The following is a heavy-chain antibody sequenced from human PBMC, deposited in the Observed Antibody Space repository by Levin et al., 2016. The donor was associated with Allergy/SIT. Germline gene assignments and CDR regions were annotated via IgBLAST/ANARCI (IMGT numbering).Heavy chain of an antibody. Sequence: SETLSLTCTVSGGSVSSGSYYWSWIRQPPGKGLEWIGYIYYSGSTNYNPSLKSRVTISVDTSKNQFSLKLSSVTAADTAVYYCAFGIGYSSSLQHWGQGTLVTVSS. CDR1: GGSVSSGSYY. CDR3: AFGIGYSSSLQH. D-gene: IGHD6-6*01. J-gene: IGHJ1*01. V-gene: IGHV4-61*01. CDR2: IYYSGST.